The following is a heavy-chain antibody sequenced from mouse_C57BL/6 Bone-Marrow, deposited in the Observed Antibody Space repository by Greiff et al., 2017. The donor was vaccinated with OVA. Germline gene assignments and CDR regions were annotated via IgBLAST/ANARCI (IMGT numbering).Heavy chain of an antibody. CDR3: ARQDYYGNYIAY. Sequence: DVKLVESGGDLVKPGGSLKLSCAASGFTFSSYGMSWVRQTPDKRLEWVATISSGGSYTYYPDSVKGRFTISRDNAKNTLYLQMSSLKSEDTAMYYCARQDYYGNYIAYWGQGTTLTVSS. CDR1: GFTFSSYG. V-gene: IGHV5-6*02. CDR2: ISSGGSYT. D-gene: IGHD1-1*01. J-gene: IGHJ2*01.